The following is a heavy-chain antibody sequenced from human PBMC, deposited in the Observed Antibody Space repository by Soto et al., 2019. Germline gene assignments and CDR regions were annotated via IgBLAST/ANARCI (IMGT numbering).Heavy chain of an antibody. Sequence: QLQLQESGPGLVKPSDTLSLTCTVSSASISSSSYTWGWIRQPPGKGLEWIGSIYYSGTTYYNPSLNSLVTESVDTSKNQFSLKVTSVTAADTAVYYCARLHGYGISSSCYGHYAMDGWGQGSTVTVAS. CDR2: IYYSGTT. D-gene: IGHD2-2*01. J-gene: IGHJ6*02. CDR1: SASISSSSYT. CDR3: ARLHGYGISSSCYGHYAMDG. V-gene: IGHV4-39*01.